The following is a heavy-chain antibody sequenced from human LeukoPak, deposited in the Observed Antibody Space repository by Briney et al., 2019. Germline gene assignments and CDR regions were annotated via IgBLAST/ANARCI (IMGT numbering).Heavy chain of an antibody. D-gene: IGHD3-3*01. Sequence: PGRSLRLSCAASGFTFSSYGMHWVRQAPGKGLEWVALIWYDGSSKYYADSVQGRFTISRDNSNNTLYLQMSSLRVEDTAVFYCARVRQVAPKEGITIFGVVITAFDSWGQGTLVTVSS. J-gene: IGHJ4*02. CDR1: GFTFSSYG. CDR2: IWYDGSSK. CDR3: ARVRQVAPKEGITIFGVVITAFDS. V-gene: IGHV3-33*01.